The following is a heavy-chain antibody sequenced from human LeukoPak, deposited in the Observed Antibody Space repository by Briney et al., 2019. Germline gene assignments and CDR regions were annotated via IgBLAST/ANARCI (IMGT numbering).Heavy chain of an antibody. Sequence: SVKVSCKASGGTFRNYAISWVRQAPGQGPEWMGGTIPIFGTANYAQKFQGRVTITADESTSTAYMELSSLRSEDTAVYYCTRDSSEFRSLLTHWGQGTLVTVSS. D-gene: IGHD1-14*01. CDR2: TIPIFGTA. CDR1: GGTFRNYA. V-gene: IGHV1-69*13. CDR3: TRDSSEFRSLLTH. J-gene: IGHJ1*01.